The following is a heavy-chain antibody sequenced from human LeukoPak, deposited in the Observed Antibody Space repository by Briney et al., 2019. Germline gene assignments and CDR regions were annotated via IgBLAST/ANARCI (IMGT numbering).Heavy chain of an antibody. D-gene: IGHD3-22*01. CDR1: GYTFTGYY. Sequence: WASVKVSCKASGYTFTGYYMHWVRQAPGQGLEWMGWINPKSGGTNYAQKFQGRVTMTRDTSISTAFMELSRLTSDDTAVYYCARDLAAITTGSHNWFDPWGQGTLVTVSS. V-gene: IGHV1-2*02. CDR3: ARDLAAITTGSHNWFDP. J-gene: IGHJ5*02. CDR2: INPKSGGT.